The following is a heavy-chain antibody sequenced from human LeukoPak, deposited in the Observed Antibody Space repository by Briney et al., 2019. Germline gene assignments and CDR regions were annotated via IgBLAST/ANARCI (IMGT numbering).Heavy chain of an antibody. V-gene: IGHV3-7*01. CDR3: ARDCGGDCYSFGGEYFDY. J-gene: IGHJ4*02. Sequence: GVSLRLSCVASGFTFSSRDWMTWVRQAPGKGLEWVANIKQDGSEENYVDSVKGRFTISRDNAKNSLYLQMNSLRAEDTAVYYCARDCGGDCYSFGGEYFDYWGQGTLVTVSS. D-gene: IGHD2-21*02. CDR2: IKQDGSEE. CDR1: GFTFSSRDW.